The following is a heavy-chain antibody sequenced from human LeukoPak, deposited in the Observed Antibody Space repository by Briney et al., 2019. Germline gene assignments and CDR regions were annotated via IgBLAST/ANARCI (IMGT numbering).Heavy chain of an antibody. J-gene: IGHJ6*03. V-gene: IGHV4-59*01. CDR3: ARDAAAGNYYYYYMDV. Sequence: SETLSLTCTVSGGSISSYYWSWIRQPPGKGLEWIGYIYYSGSTNYNPSLKSRVTISVDTSKNQFSLKLSSVTAADTAVYYCARDAAAGNYYYYYMDVWGKGTTVTVSS. CDR2: IYYSGST. CDR1: GGSISSYY. D-gene: IGHD6-13*01.